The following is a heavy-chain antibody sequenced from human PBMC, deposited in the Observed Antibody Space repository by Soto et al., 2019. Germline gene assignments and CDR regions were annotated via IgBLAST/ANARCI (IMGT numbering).Heavy chain of an antibody. Sequence: SGPTLVNPTYTLTLTCTFSGFSLRTSGMCVSWIRQPPGKALEWLALVDWDDDKYYNTSLRTRLTISRDTSKNQVILTMTNMDPVDTATYYCARRAAYSGSYFFDYWGQGSLLTVSS. V-gene: IGHV2-70*01. D-gene: IGHD6-6*01. CDR1: GFSLRTSGMC. CDR2: VDWDDDK. J-gene: IGHJ4*02. CDR3: ARRAAYSGSYFFDY.